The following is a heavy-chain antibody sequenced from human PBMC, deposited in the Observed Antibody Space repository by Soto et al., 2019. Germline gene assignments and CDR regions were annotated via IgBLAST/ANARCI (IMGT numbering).Heavy chain of an antibody. J-gene: IGHJ4*02. CDR3: AHTLVAVLGYYFDY. V-gene: IGHV2-5*02. Sequence: QITLKESGPTLVKPTQTLTLTCTFSGFSLSTTRVGVGWIRQPPGKALEWLAVIYWDDDKRYRPFLKSRLTTTKATSNNQAVLTVTNMDPMDTSTYFCAHTLVAVLGYYFDYWGQGTLVTVSS. CDR2: IYWDDDK. D-gene: IGHD5-12*01. CDR1: GFSLSTTRVG.